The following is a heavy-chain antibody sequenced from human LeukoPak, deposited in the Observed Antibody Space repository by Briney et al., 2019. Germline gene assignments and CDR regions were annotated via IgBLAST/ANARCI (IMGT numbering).Heavy chain of an antibody. D-gene: IGHD3-22*01. V-gene: IGHV1-18*01. CDR1: GYTFTSYD. CDR2: ISAYNGNT. J-gene: IGHJ4*02. CDR3: ARDYYDSSGYYFGSVGNY. Sequence: ASVKVSCKASGYTFTSYDISWVRQAPGQGLEWMGWISAYNGNTNYAQKLQGRVTMTTDTSTSTAYMELRSLRSDDTAVYYCARDYYDSSGYYFGSVGNYWGQGTLVTVSS.